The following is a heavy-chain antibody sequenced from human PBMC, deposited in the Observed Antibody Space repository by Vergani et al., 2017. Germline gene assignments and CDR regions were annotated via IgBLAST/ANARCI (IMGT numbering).Heavy chain of an antibody. Sequence: QVQLVQSGAEVKKPGSSVKVSCKASGGTFSSYAISWVRQAPGQGLEWMGGIIPIFGTANYAQKFQGRVTITADESTSTAYMELSSLRSDDTAVYYCARDSAYYYDSSGPDYWGQGTLLTVSS. CDR2: IIPIFGTA. J-gene: IGHJ4*02. D-gene: IGHD3-22*01. CDR1: GGTFSSYA. V-gene: IGHV1-69*01. CDR3: ARDSAYYYDSSGPDY.